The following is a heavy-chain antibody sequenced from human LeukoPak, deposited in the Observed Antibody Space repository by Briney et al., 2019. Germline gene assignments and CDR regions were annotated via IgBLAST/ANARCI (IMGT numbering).Heavy chain of an antibody. Sequence: PGGFLRLSCAASGFSFGRYWMNWVRQAPGKGLEWVANIKGDGNEKNYVDSVKGRFSISRDNARNSLYLQMDSLRAEDTAVYYCAKEGAYPIITYDSWGQGALVTVSS. D-gene: IGHD3-10*01. J-gene: IGHJ5*01. CDR3: AKEGAYPIITYDS. CDR2: IKGDGNEK. CDR1: GFSFGRYW. V-gene: IGHV3-7*01.